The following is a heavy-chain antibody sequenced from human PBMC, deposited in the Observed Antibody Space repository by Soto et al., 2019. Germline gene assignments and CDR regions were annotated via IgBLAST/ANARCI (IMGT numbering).Heavy chain of an antibody. CDR3: ARPYDNYDFYGMDV. CDR1: GFTFSSYA. D-gene: IGHD3-3*01. V-gene: IGHV3-30-3*01. CDR2: ISYDGSNK. J-gene: IGHJ6*02. Sequence: GGSLRLSCAASGFTFSSYAMHWVRQAPGKGLEWVAVISYDGSNKYYADSVKGRFTISRDNSKNTLYLQMNSLRAEDTAVYYCARPYDNYDFYGMDVWGQGTTVTVSS.